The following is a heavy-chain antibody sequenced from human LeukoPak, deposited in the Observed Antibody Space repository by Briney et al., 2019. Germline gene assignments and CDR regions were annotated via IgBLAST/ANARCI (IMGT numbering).Heavy chain of an antibody. Sequence: SSVTLSLTCTVSGGSISSYYWSWIRQPPGKGLEWIGYIYYSGSTNYNPSLKSRVTISVDTSKNQFSLKLSSVTAADTAVYYCAREFVDTAMGASYSYYYYGMDVWGQGTTVTVSS. CDR2: IYYSGST. J-gene: IGHJ6*02. V-gene: IGHV4-59*01. D-gene: IGHD5-18*01. CDR1: GGSISSYY. CDR3: AREFVDTAMGASYSYYYYGMDV.